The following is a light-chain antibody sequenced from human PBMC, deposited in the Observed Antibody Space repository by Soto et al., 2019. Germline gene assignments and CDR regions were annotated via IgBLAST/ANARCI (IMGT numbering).Light chain of an antibody. Sequence: EIVLTQSPGTLSLSPGERATLSCRASQSLSSNSLAWYQQKPGQAPRLLIYAASSRATGIPDRFSGSGSGTDFIFTISRLEPEDLAVYYCQQYGSSPLTFGGGTKVEIK. CDR1: QSLSSNS. V-gene: IGKV3-20*01. J-gene: IGKJ4*01. CDR3: QQYGSSPLT. CDR2: AAS.